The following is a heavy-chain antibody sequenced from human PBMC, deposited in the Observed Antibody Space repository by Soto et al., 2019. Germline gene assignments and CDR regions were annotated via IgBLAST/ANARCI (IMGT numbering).Heavy chain of an antibody. J-gene: IGHJ6*02. V-gene: IGHV3-30-3*02. CDR3: AKKPQLWSYYDMYF. CDR1: GFTFSSYA. Sequence: QVQLVESGGGVVQPGRSLRLSCAASGFTFSSYAMHWVRQAPGKGLEWVAVISYDGSNKYYADSVKGRFTISRNNSRNPLYLKMNSLRAEDTSVHYCAKKPQLWSYYDMYFWGQGTTVTVPS. CDR2: ISYDGSNK. D-gene: IGHD5-18*01.